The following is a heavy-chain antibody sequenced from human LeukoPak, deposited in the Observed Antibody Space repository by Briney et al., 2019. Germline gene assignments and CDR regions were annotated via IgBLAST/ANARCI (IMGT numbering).Heavy chain of an antibody. CDR1: GYTFTNYG. Sequence: GASVKLSCKASGYTFTNYGISWVRQAPGQGLEWMGWISAYNGNTNYAQKLQGRVTMTTDTSTSTAYMELRSVRSDDTAVYYCARGYTVTGNWYFDLWGRGTLVTVSS. CDR3: ARGYTVTGNWYFDL. CDR2: ISAYNGNT. D-gene: IGHD4-17*01. J-gene: IGHJ2*01. V-gene: IGHV1-18*01.